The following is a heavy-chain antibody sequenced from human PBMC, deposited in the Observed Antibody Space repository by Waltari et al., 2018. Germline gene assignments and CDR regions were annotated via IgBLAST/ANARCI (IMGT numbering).Heavy chain of an antibody. CDR1: GFTFSSYS. CDR3: ARDLHSSGWYYFDY. Sequence: EVQLVESGGGLVKPGGSLRLSCAASGFTFSSYSMNWVRQAPGKGLEWVSSIRSSSSYIYYADSVKGRVTISRDNAKNSLYLQMNSLRAEDTAVYYCARDLHSSGWYYFDYWGQGTLVTVSS. D-gene: IGHD6-19*01. J-gene: IGHJ4*02. V-gene: IGHV3-21*01. CDR2: IRSSSSYI.